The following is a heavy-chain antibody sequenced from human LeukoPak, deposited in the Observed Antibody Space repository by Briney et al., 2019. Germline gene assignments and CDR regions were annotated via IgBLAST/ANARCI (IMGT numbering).Heavy chain of an antibody. D-gene: IGHD6-13*01. CDR2: IYTSGST. CDR1: GGSISSYY. CDR3: ASSSWSRSYYSYYMDV. Sequence: SESLCLTCTVSGGSISSYYWSWIRQPAGKGLEWIGGIYTSGSTTYNPSLKSGVTMSVDTSKNQFSLKLSSVTAADTAVYYCASSSWSRSYYSYYMDVWGKGTTVTVSS. J-gene: IGHJ6*03. V-gene: IGHV4-4*07.